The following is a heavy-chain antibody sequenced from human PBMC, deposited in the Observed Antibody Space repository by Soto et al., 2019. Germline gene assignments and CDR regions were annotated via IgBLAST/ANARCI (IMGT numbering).Heavy chain of an antibody. CDR1: GFTFSSDW. J-gene: IGHJ4*02. D-gene: IGHD2-15*01. Sequence: EVQLVESGGGLVQPGGSLRLSCAVSGFTFSSDWMHWVRQAPGKGMVWVSRINSDGSSTSYADSVEGRFTISRDNAKNTLFLPMNSLRAEDTAVYYCASTVVTRYWGQGTLVTVSS. V-gene: IGHV3-74*01. CDR3: ASTVVTRY. CDR2: INSDGSST.